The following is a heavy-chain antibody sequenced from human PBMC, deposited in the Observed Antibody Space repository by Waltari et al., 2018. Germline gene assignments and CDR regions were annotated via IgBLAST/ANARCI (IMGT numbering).Heavy chain of an antibody. D-gene: IGHD4-17*01. V-gene: IGHV3-21*02. CDR3: ATPHDYGDYVFDY. CDR2: ISADSGYK. Sequence: EVELLESGGGQVKPGESLRLSCVGSGFMFESYTMTWVRQAPGKGLEWGASISADSGYKYYADSVEGRFTVSRDNGQKSLFLQMSRLTAADTGVYYCATPHDYGDYVFDYWGRGTLVTVSS. J-gene: IGHJ4*02. CDR1: GFMFESYT.